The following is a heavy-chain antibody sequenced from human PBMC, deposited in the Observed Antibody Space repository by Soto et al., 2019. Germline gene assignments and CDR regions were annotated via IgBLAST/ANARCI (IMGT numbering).Heavy chain of an antibody. V-gene: IGHV3-9*01. CDR3: VKGQIRGNRSWGREVDY. Sequence: EVQLVESGGGLVQPGRSLRLSCAASGCAFDDYAMHWVRQTPGKGLEWVSGMIWKPIRIGYAGSVKGRLTISRDNAKKCLYLQLGSLRIEDTDLYYCVKGQIRGNRSWGREVDYWGQGVLVTVS. CDR2: MIWKPIRI. CDR1: GCAFDDYA. D-gene: IGHD3-16*01. J-gene: IGHJ4*02.